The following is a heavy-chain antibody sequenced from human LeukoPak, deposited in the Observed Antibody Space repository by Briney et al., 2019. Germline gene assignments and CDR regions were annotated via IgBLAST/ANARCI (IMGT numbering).Heavy chain of an antibody. V-gene: IGHV3-33*01. J-gene: IGHJ4*02. Sequence: GGSLRLSCAASGFTFSSYGMHWVRQAPGKGLEWVAVIWYDGSNKYYADSLKGRFTISRDNAKNSLYLQMNSLRAEDTAVYYCARRYCSSTDCLFDYWGQGTLVTVSS. CDR3: ARRYCSSTDCLFDY. D-gene: IGHD2-2*01. CDR2: IWYDGSNK. CDR1: GFTFSSYG.